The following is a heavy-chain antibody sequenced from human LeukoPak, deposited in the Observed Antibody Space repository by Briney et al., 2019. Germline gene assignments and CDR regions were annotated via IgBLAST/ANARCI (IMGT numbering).Heavy chain of an antibody. V-gene: IGHV3-48*01. J-gene: IGHJ6*03. CDR2: ISPSSPTI. CDR1: GFTFSVYS. D-gene: IGHD6-13*01. CDR3: ARDPSGPLAAAGTSWYYYYYMDV. Sequence: GGSLRLSCAASGFTFSVYSMNWVRQAPGKGLEWISYISPSSPTIYYADSVKGRSTISRDNAKNSVYLQMNRLKAEDTAVYYCARDPSGPLAAAGTSWYYYYYMDVWGKGTTVTASS.